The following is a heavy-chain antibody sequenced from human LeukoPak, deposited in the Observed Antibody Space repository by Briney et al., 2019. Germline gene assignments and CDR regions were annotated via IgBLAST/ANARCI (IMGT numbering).Heavy chain of an antibody. CDR2: VSSSSSYI. J-gene: IGHJ6*02. CDR3: ASLLAVAGTEYYYYYYGMDV. Sequence: GGSLRLSCAASGFTFSSYSMNWVRQAPGKGLEWVSSVSSSSSYIYYADSVKVRFTISRDNAKNSLYLQMNSLRAEDTAVYYCASLLAVAGTEYYYYYYGMDVWGQGTTVTVSS. D-gene: IGHD6-19*01. V-gene: IGHV3-21*01. CDR1: GFTFSSYS.